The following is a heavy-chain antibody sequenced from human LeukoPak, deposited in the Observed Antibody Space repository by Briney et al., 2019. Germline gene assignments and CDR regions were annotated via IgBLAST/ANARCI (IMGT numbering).Heavy chain of an antibody. CDR1: GDTFSSYG. CDR3: ARVYYDILTGYYMDY. D-gene: IGHD3-9*01. J-gene: IGHJ4*02. CDR2: IIPILGIA. V-gene: IGHV1-69*04. Sequence: GASVKVSCKASGDTFSSYGISWVRQAPGQGLEWMGRIIPILGIANYAQKFQGRVTITADKSTSTAYMELSSLRSEDTAVYYCARVYYDILTGYYMDYWGQGTLVTVSS.